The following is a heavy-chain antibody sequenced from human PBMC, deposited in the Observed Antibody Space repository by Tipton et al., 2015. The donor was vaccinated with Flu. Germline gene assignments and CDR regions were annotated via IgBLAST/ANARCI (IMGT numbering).Heavy chain of an antibody. V-gene: IGHV1-18*01. Sequence: QLVQSGPEVKKPGASVKVSCKASGYRFDRYALSWMRQAHGQGLEWMGWISAYIGDTKIAPRLQGRLTMTTDKSTATAYMELRGLKSVFGEVTARRRGDFDYWGQGTLVSVSS. CDR2: ISAYIGDT. CDR1: GYRFDRYA. J-gene: IGHJ4*02. D-gene: IGHD3-3*01. CDR3: RRGDFDY.